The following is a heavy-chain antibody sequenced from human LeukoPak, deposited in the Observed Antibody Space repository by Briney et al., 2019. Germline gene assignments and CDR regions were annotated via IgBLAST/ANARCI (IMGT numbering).Heavy chain of an antibody. V-gene: IGHV4-4*02. Sequence: SGTLSLTCAVSGGSISSSNWWSWVRQPPGKGLEWIGEIYHSGSTNYNPSLKSRVTISVDKSKNQFSLKLSSVTAADTAVYYCARRPQVSYDILTGNFDYWGQGTLVTVSS. D-gene: IGHD3-9*01. CDR1: GGSISSSNW. J-gene: IGHJ4*02. CDR3: ARRPQVSYDILTGNFDY. CDR2: IYHSGST.